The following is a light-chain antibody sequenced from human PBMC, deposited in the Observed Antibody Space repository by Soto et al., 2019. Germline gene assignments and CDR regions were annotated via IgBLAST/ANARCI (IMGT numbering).Light chain of an antibody. V-gene: IGLV2-14*01. CDR2: EVV. Sequence: QSALTQPPSASGSPGQSVTISCTGTKNDIGVYDFVSWYQHHPGKAPRLIIYEVVQRPSGVSPRFSGSKSANTASLTIYGLQAEDEGDYYCCSYTTSAAFYVFGTGTKLTVL. J-gene: IGLJ1*01. CDR3: CSYTTSAAFYV. CDR1: KNDIGVYDF.